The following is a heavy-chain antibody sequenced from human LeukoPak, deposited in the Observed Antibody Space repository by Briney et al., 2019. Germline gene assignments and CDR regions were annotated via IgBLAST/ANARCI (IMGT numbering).Heavy chain of an antibody. CDR1: GFTFSSYC. Sequence: PGGSLRLSFAASGFTFSSYCMNWVRQAPGKGLEWVSSISSSSSYIYYADSVKGRFTISRDNAKNSLYLQMNSLRAEDTAVYCCARERMTDCKSTSCCIAFFDYWGQGTLVTVSS. V-gene: IGHV3-21*06. CDR2: ISSSSSYI. J-gene: IGHJ4*02. CDR3: ARERMTDCKSTSCCIAFFDY. D-gene: IGHD2-2*01.